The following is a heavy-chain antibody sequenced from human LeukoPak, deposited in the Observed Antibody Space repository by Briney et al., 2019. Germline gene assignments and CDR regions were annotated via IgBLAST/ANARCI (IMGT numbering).Heavy chain of an antibody. J-gene: IGHJ4*02. Sequence: GGSLRLSCAASGFTFSDYYMSWIRQAPGKGLEWVSYISTSGSTIYYADSVKGRFTISRDNAKNSLYLQMDSLRAEDTAVYYCARERGHDFWNGYCDYWGQGTLVTVSS. V-gene: IGHV3-11*04. D-gene: IGHD3-3*01. CDR2: ISTSGSTI. CDR3: ARERGHDFWNGYCDY. CDR1: GFTFSDYY.